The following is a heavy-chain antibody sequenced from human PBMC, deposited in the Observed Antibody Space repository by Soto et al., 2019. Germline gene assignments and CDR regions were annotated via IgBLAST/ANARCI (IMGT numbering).Heavy chain of an antibody. D-gene: IGHD4-17*01. Sequence: GGSLRLSCAASGFTFDDYGMSWVRQAPGNGLEWASGINWNGGSTGYADSVKGRFTSSRDNAQKSLYLQMNSLRAEDTALYHCARALRYGDPHPYYYYMDVWGKGTTVTVSS. V-gene: IGHV3-20*01. CDR1: GFTFDDYG. J-gene: IGHJ6*03. CDR2: INWNGGST. CDR3: ARALRYGDPHPYYYYMDV.